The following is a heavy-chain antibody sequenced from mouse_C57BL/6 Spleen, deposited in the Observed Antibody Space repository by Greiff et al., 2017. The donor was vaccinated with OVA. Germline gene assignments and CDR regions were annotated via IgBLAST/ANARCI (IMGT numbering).Heavy chain of an antibody. Sequence: QVQLQQPGAELVMPGASVKLSCKASGYTFTSYWMHWVKQRPGQGLEWIGEIDPSDSYTNYNQKFKGKSTLTVDKSSSTAYMQLSSLTSEDSAVDYCARSYYYGSPSYFDYWGQGTTLTVSS. CDR1: GYTFTSYW. D-gene: IGHD1-1*01. CDR3: ARSYYYGSPSYFDY. CDR2: IDPSDSYT. V-gene: IGHV1-69*01. J-gene: IGHJ2*01.